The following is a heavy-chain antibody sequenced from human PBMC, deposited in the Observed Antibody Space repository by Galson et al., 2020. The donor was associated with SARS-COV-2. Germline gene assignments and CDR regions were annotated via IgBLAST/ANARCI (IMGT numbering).Heavy chain of an antibody. CDR3: ARDRDWGYGVRNDAFDI. CDR1: GYTFTSYG. Sequence: ASVKVSCKASGYTFTSYGISWVRQAPGQGLEWMGWISAYNGNTNYAQKLQGRVTMTTDTSTSTAYMELRSLRSDDTAVYYCARDRDWGYGVRNDAFDIWGQGTMVTVSS. V-gene: IGHV1-18*01. CDR2: ISAYNGNT. J-gene: IGHJ3*02. D-gene: IGHD7-27*01.